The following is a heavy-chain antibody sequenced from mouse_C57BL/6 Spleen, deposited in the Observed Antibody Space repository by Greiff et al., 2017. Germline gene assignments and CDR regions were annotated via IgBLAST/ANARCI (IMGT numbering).Heavy chain of an antibody. CDR2: ISYDGSN. J-gene: IGHJ3*01. D-gene: IGHD3-2*02. Sequence: DVQLQESGPGLVKPSQSLSLTCSVTGYSITSGYYWNWIRQFPGNKLEWMGYISYDGSNNYNPSLKNRISITRDTSKNQFFLKLNSVTTEDTATYYCARDHPDSSGYDWFAYWGQGTLVTVSA. CDR3: ARDHPDSSGYDWFAY. V-gene: IGHV3-6*01. CDR1: GYSITSGYY.